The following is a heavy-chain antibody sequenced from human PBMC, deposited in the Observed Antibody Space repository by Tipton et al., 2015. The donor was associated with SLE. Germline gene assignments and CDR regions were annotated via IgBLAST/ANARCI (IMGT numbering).Heavy chain of an antibody. D-gene: IGHD6-19*01. J-gene: IGHJ4*02. CDR1: GYSISSGYY. CDR3: ARGGSSGLGRADY. V-gene: IGHV4-38-2*01. CDR2: IYHSGST. Sequence: TLSLTCAVSGYSISSGYYWGWIRQPPGKGLEWIGSIYHSGSTYYNPSLKSRVTISVDTSKNQFSLKLSSVTAADTAVYYCARGGSSGLGRADYWGQGTLVTFSS.